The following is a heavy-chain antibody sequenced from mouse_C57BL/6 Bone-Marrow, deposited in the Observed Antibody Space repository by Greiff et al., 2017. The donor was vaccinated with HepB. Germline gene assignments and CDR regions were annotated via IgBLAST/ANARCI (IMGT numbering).Heavy chain of an antibody. Sequence: QVQLQQPGAELVKPGASVKLSCKASGYTFTSYWMHWVKQRPGQGLEWIGMIHPNSGSTNYNEKFKSKATLTVDKSSSTAYMQLSSLASEDSAVYYCARPPLYYYGSSFAYWGQGTLVTVSA. CDR3: ARPPLYYYGSSFAY. V-gene: IGHV1-64*01. CDR2: IHPNSGST. J-gene: IGHJ3*01. CDR1: GYTFTSYW. D-gene: IGHD1-1*01.